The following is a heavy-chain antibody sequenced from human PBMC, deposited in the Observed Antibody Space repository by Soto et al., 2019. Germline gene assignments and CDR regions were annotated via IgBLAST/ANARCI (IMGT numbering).Heavy chain of an antibody. Sequence: SETLSLTCTVSGGSISSGGYYWSWIRQHPGKGLEWIGYIYYSGSTYYNPSLKSRVTISVDTSKNQFSLKLSSVTAADTAVYYCARVLYDFWSARYYMDVWGKGTTVTVSS. V-gene: IGHV4-31*03. J-gene: IGHJ6*03. CDR1: GGSISSGGYY. CDR3: ARVLYDFWSARYYMDV. D-gene: IGHD3-3*01. CDR2: IYYSGST.